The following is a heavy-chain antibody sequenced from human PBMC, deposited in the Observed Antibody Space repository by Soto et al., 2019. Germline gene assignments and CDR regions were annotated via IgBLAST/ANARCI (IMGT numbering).Heavy chain of an antibody. Sequence: GGSLRLSCAASGFTFRSFTMNWVRQAPGKGLEWVSTISSNSAYIYYTDALRGRFTISRDNAKNSLHLQMNSLRAEDTAVYYCTRDASRDSSARGWFDPWGRGTLVTVYS. CDR2: ISSNSAYI. V-gene: IGHV3-21*01. CDR1: GFTFRSFT. CDR3: TRDASRDSSARGWFDP. D-gene: IGHD6-13*01. J-gene: IGHJ5*02.